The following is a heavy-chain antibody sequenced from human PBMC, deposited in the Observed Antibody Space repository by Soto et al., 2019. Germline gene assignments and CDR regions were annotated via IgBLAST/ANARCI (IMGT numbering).Heavy chain of an antibody. CDR2: ISRSGTTI. Sequence: QVQLVESGGGLVKPGGSLRLSCAASGFTSSDYYMSWIRQAPGKGLEWVSSISRSGTTIYYADSVKGRFTISKDNAKKSLFSEMKSLRAEETAVYYWGRDETGEGITPWARSRGQGGMGGWGQGTTVTVSS. J-gene: IGHJ6*02. V-gene: IGHV3-11*01. D-gene: IGHD3-22*01. CDR3: GRDETGEGITPWARSRGQGGMGG. CDR1: GFTSSDYY.